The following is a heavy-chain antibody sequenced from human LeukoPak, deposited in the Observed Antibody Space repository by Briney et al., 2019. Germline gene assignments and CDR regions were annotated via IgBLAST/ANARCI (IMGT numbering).Heavy chain of an antibody. Sequence: ASVKVSCKASGYTFTGYYMHWVRQAPGQGLEWMGWINPNSGGTNYAQKFQGRVTMTRDTSISTAYMELSRLRSDDTAMYYCARLSGSYYVYYFDYWGQGTLVTVSS. V-gene: IGHV1-2*02. D-gene: IGHD1-26*01. CDR1: GYTFTGYY. J-gene: IGHJ4*02. CDR3: ARLSGSYYVYYFDY. CDR2: INPNSGGT.